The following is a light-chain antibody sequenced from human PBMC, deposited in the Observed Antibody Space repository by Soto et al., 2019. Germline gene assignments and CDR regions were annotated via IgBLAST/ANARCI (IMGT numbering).Light chain of an antibody. CDR1: EPITDF. CDR3: QQTFSTFVT. Sequence: DIQMTQSPPSLFASLGDSVTITCRASEPITDFLNWYHLKPGKAPRLLIYSASNVQPVVPSRFRGSGYGTDLTLTLSGLQHEDSATYYCQQTFSTFVTFGAGTKVEV. V-gene: IGKV1-39*01. CDR2: SAS. J-gene: IGKJ4*01.